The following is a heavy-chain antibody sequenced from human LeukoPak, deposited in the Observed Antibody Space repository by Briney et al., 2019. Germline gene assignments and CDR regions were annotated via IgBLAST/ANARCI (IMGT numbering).Heavy chain of an antibody. CDR3: ARGRIGLSYFDF. CDR2: IYYSGIT. CDR1: GGSISSYY. V-gene: IGHV4-59*06. D-gene: IGHD3/OR15-3a*01. J-gene: IGHJ4*02. Sequence: SETLSLTCTVSGGSISSYYWSWIRQHPGKGLEWIGYIYYSGITYYNPSLKSRLTMSVDTSKNQFSLKLSSVTAADTAVYYCARGRIGLSYFDFWGQGTLVTVSS.